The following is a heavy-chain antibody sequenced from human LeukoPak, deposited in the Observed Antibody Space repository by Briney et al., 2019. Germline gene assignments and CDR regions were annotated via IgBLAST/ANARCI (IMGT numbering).Heavy chain of an antibody. D-gene: IGHD2-21*02. V-gene: IGHV4-59*01. CDR3: ARKGGDG. CDR1: GVSISSYH. J-gene: IGHJ4*02. Sequence: SETLSLTCTVSGVSISSYHWTWIRQPPGEGPEWIGHIYNSGSTNYNPSLRGRVTIPLDTSKNQVSLKLSSVTAADTAMYYCARKGGDGWGQGTLVTVSS. CDR2: IYNSGST.